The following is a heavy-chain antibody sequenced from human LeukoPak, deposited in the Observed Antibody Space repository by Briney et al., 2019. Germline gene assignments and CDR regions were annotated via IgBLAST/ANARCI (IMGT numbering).Heavy chain of an antibody. CDR3: AKDYGYSSSWYDY. CDR1: GFTFDDYG. V-gene: IGHV3-9*01. D-gene: IGHD6-13*01. CDR2: ISWNSASV. Sequence: GGSLRLSCETSGFTFDDYGMHWVRQAPGKGLEWVSTISWNSASVGYVDSVKGRFTISRDNAKKTLYLQMDSLRPEDTALYYCAKDYGYSSSWYDYWGQGTLVTVSS. J-gene: IGHJ4*02.